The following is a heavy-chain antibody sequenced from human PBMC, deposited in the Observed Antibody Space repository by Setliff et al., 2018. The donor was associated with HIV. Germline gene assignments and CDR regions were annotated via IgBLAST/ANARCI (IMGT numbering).Heavy chain of an antibody. V-gene: IGHV1-2*02. J-gene: IGHJ4*02. CDR1: GYSFSDYE. Sequence: GASVTVSCKDSGYSFSDYESHWLRQAPGRGPAGVGWINTEHGGAYYAQGFQGRVSVSSDTSITTVYMEFSSLRSDDTVIYYCATTEGGYTLNSDSSGSRYFDHWGQGTLVTVSS. CDR3: ATTEGGYTLNSDSSGSRYFDH. D-gene: IGHD3-22*01. CDR2: INTEHGGA.